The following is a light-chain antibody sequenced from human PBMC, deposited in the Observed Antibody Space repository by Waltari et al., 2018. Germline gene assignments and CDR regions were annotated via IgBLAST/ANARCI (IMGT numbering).Light chain of an antibody. CDR1: QSVRSN. CDR3: QHYNSRPLT. V-gene: IGKV3-15*01. J-gene: IGKJ4*01. Sequence: EIVMTQSPATLSVFAGEKATLSCRASQSVRSNLAWYQQRPGQAPRLLIYGASTRATGIPARFSGSGSGTDFTLTISSLQSEDFAVYYCQHYNSRPLTFGGGTKVEMK. CDR2: GAS.